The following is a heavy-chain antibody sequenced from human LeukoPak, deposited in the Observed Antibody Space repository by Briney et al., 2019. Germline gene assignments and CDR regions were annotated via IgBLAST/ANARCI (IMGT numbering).Heavy chain of an antibody. Sequence: GGSLRLSCAASGFTFSSYEMNWVRQAPGKGLEWVSYISSSGSTIYYADSVKGRFTISRDNAKNSLYLQMNSLRAEDTAVYYCAREGRWLQFLDYWGQGALVTVSS. CDR2: ISSSGSTI. CDR3: AREGRWLQFLDY. J-gene: IGHJ4*02. D-gene: IGHD5-24*01. CDR1: GFTFSSYE. V-gene: IGHV3-48*03.